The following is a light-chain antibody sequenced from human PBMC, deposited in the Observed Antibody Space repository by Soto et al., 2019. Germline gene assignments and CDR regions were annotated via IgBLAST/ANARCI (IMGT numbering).Light chain of an antibody. Sequence: EVVLTQSPATLSLSPGESTTLSCRASQSVRKYLAWYQQKPGQAPRLLIYDASSRAAGIPPRFTGSGSGTDFTLTISSLEPEDFAVYFCQQRNDWPPDITFGPGTKVDIK. CDR3: QQRNDWPPDIT. CDR2: DAS. J-gene: IGKJ3*01. V-gene: IGKV3-11*01. CDR1: QSVRKY.